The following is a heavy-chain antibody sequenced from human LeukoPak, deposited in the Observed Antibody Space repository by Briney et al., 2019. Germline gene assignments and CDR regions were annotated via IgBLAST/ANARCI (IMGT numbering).Heavy chain of an antibody. D-gene: IGHD6-25*01. Sequence: GGSLRLSCAASGFTFSSYGMTWVRQAPGKGLEWVSAISGSGGSTYYADSVKGRFTISRDNSKNTLYLQMNSLRAEDTAVYYCANATAKYYFDYWGQGTLVTVSS. V-gene: IGHV3-23*01. CDR3: ANATAKYYFDY. CDR1: GFTFSSYG. J-gene: IGHJ4*02. CDR2: ISGSGGST.